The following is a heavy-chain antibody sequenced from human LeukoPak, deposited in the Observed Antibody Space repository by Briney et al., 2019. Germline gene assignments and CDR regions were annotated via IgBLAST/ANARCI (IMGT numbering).Heavy chain of an antibody. CDR3: ATATNGRHYDY. D-gene: IGHD1-14*01. Sequence: PGGSLRLSCTTSGLTFSTSGFNWVRQAPGKGLEWVASIGPTGFDRYHADSIKGRFTISRDNANNFLYLQMDSLRAEDTAVYYCATATNGRHYDYWGQGTLLTVSS. V-gene: IGHV3-21*06. CDR2: IGPTGFDR. J-gene: IGHJ4*02. CDR1: GLTFSTSG.